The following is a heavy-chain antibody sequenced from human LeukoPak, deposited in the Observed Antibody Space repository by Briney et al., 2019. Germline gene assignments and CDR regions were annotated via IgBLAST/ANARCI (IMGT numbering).Heavy chain of an antibody. V-gene: IGHV4-34*01. D-gene: IGHD5-18*01. CDR1: GGSFSVYS. CDR2: INHIGST. Sequence: PETLSLTCAVDGGSFSVYSCSWIRQPPGKGLGWIGEINHIGSTTYNPSLKSRVTISVDPSKNQFSLKLSSVTAADTAVYYCARGRIRGYSYGVGRAVSNYFDYWGQGTLVTVSS. CDR3: ARGRIRGYSYGVGRAVSNYFDY. J-gene: IGHJ4*02.